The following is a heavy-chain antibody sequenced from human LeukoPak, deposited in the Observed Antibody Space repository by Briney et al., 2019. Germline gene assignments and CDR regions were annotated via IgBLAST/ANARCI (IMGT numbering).Heavy chain of an antibody. CDR3: ARALLDYYGSGSLSYDAFDI. Sequence: SETLSLTCAVYGGSFSGYYWSWIRQPPGKGLEWIGEINHSGSTNYNPSLKSRVTISVDTSKNQFSLKLSSVTAADTAVYYCARALLDYYGSGSLSYDAFDIWGQGTMVTVSS. V-gene: IGHV4-34*01. D-gene: IGHD3-10*01. J-gene: IGHJ3*02. CDR2: INHSGST. CDR1: GGSFSGYY.